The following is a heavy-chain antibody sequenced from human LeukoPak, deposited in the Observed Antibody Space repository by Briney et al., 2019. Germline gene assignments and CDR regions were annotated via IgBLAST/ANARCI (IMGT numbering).Heavy chain of an antibody. V-gene: IGHV3-23*01. J-gene: IGHJ4*02. Sequence: GGSLRLSCAASGFTFSKYAMSWVRQAPGKGLEWVSAIGGSGGRTFYADSVKGRFTISRDNSKNTLYLQMNSLRPEDTAVYYCAKDGRMPSVLWFGELPYYFDCWGQGTLATVSS. D-gene: IGHD3-10*01. CDR3: AKDGRMPSVLWFGELPYYFDC. CDR1: GFTFSKYA. CDR2: IGGSGGRT.